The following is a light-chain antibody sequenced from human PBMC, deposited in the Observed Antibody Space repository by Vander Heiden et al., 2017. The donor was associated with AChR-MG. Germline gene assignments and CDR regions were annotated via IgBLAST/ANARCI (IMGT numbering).Light chain of an antibody. CDR1: SSTIGDNT. CDR3: AAWDDGLKGPV. Sequence: QSVLTQPPSASGTPGQRVTIPCSGSSSTIGDNTVHWYQKLPGAAPKLLIFSNNARPSGVPDRFSGSKSGTSASLAIRGLQSEDEADYYCAAWDDGLKGPVFGGGTKLTVL. CDR2: SNN. J-gene: IGLJ2*01. V-gene: IGLV1-44*01.